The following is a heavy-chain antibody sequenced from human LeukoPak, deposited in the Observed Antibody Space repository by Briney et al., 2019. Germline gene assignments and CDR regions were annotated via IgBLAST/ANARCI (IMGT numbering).Heavy chain of an antibody. CDR3: AREDYGGKGRFDY. D-gene: IGHD4-23*01. CDR2: ISGSGGST. Sequence: GGSLRLSCAASGFTFSSYAMSWVRQAPGKGLEWVSAISGSGGSTYYADSVKGRFTVSRDNAKNSLYLQMNSLRAEDTAVYYCAREDYGGKGRFDYWGQGTLVTVSS. V-gene: IGHV3-23*01. CDR1: GFTFSSYA. J-gene: IGHJ4*02.